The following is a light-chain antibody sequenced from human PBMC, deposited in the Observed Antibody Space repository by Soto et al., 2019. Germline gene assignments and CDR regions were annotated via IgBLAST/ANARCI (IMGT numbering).Light chain of an antibody. Sequence: DIQMTQSPSTLSASVGDRITITCRASQSISSWLAWYQQKPGKAPKVLIYDASRLESGVPSRFSGSASGTQFTLAVSSLQPDDSATYYCQQYSTYSGAFGQGTTVEIK. J-gene: IGKJ1*01. V-gene: IGKV1-5*01. CDR1: QSISSW. CDR3: QQYSTYSGA. CDR2: DAS.